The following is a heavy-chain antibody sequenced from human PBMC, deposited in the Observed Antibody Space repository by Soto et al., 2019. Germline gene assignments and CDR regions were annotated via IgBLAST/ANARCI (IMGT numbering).Heavy chain of an antibody. J-gene: IGHJ4*02. Sequence: TLSLTCAXXXYSMSGNNCXXWVRQSPGKGLGLIGEIYHTWKATXNPSLKTRVTMSVDKSXXXXPLEVRSVTVADTAVYFCSHGQIMXHYRSELDFWGPGTLVTVSS. V-gene: IGHV4-4*01. CDR3: SHGQIMXHYRSELDF. CDR1: XYSMSGNNC. CDR2: IYHTWKA. D-gene: IGHD3-16*01.